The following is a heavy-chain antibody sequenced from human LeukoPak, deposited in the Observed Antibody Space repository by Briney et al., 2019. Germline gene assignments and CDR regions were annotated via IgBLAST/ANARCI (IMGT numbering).Heavy chain of an antibody. CDR2: STPYNGNT. V-gene: IGHV1-18*01. CDR1: GYTFANYG. J-gene: IGHJ4*02. D-gene: IGHD6-19*01. CDR3: ARDVGGSIRGAVAGWDY. Sequence: ASVTVSCKASGYTFANYGISWVRQAPGQGLEWLGWSTPYNGNTKYAQKVQGRVTMTTDTSTNTAYMELTTLRSDDTAVYYCARDVGGSIRGAVAGWDYWGQGTPVTVSS.